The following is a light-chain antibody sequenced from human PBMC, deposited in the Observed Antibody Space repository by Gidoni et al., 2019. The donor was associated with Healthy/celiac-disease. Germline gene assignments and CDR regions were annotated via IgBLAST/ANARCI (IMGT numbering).Light chain of an antibody. CDR2: GAS. J-gene: IGKJ2*02. CDR3: QQYGSSRWT. CDR1: QSVSSSY. Sequence: EIVLTQSPGTLSLSPGERATLSCRASQSVSSSYIAWYQQKPGQAPRLLIYGASSRATGIPDRFSGSGSGTDFTLTISRLEPEDFAVYYCQQYGSSRWTFGQGTKLEIK. V-gene: IGKV3-20*01.